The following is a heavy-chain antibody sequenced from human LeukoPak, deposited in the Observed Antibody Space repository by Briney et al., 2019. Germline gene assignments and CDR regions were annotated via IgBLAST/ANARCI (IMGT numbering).Heavy chain of an antibody. J-gene: IGHJ5*02. CDR1: GYTFTSYG. CDR2: ISAYNGNT. D-gene: IGHD2-15*01. V-gene: IGHV1-18*01. CDR3: ARSTIKSIVVVGYNWFDP. Sequence: GASVKVSCKASGYTFTSYGISWVRQAPGQGLEWMGWISAYNGNTNYAQKFQGRVTITADESTSTAYMELSSLRSEDTAVYYCARSTIKSIVVVGYNWFDPWGQGTLVTVSS.